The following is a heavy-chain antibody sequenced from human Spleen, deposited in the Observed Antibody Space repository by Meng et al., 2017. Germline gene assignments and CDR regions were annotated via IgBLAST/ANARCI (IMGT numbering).Heavy chain of an antibody. CDR3: ARGPTTMAHDFDY. Sequence: QVVLQQLGAGLLTPSETLSLTCCVYGGSFSGYYWSWIRQSPGKGLEWIGEINHSGSTNYNPSLESRATISVDTSQNNLPLKLSSVTAADSAVYYCARGPTTMAHDFDYWGQGTLVTVSS. CDR2: INHSGST. CDR1: GGSFSGYY. J-gene: IGHJ4*02. D-gene: IGHD4-11*01. V-gene: IGHV4-34*01.